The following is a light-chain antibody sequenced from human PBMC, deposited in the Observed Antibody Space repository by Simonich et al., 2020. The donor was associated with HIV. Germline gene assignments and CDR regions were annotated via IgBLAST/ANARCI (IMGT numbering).Light chain of an antibody. CDR1: QSISSG. V-gene: IGKV1-5*03. CDR2: KAS. CDR3: QQYNSYYT. J-gene: IGKJ2*01. Sequence: DIQMTQSPSSLSAYVEDKFTITCRTSQSISSGLAWYQQKPGKAPKLLIYKASSLESGVPSRFSSSGSGTEFTLTIRSLQPDDFATYYCQQYNSYYTFGQGTKLEIK.